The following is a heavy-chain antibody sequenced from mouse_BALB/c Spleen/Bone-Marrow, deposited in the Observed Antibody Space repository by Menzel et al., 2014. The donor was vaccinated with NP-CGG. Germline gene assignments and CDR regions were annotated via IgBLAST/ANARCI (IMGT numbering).Heavy chain of an antibody. CDR3: ARDYGSRIYAMDY. D-gene: IGHD1-1*01. J-gene: IGHJ4*01. CDR1: GYTFTDYA. Sequence: QVHVKQSGPELVRPGVSVKISCKGSGYTFTDYAMHWVKQSHAKSLEWIGVISTYSGNTNYNQKFKGKATMTVDKSSSTAYMDLARLTSEDSAIYYCARDYGSRIYAMDYWGQGTSVTVSS. CDR2: ISTYSGNT. V-gene: IGHV1-67*01.